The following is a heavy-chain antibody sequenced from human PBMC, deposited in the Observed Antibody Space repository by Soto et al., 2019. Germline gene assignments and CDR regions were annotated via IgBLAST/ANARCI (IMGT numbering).Heavy chain of an antibody. CDR1: GDSVSSNSAA. CDR3: ARARFQDGSRRGYYYYYMDV. D-gene: IGHD6-13*01. Sequence: SQTLSLTCAISGDSVSSNSAAWNWIRQSPSRGLEWLGRTYYRSKWYNDYAVSVKSRITINPDTSKNQFSLQLNSVTPEDTAVYYCARARFQDGSRRGYYYYYMDVRGKGTTVTVSS. J-gene: IGHJ6*03. V-gene: IGHV6-1*01. CDR2: TYYRSKWYN.